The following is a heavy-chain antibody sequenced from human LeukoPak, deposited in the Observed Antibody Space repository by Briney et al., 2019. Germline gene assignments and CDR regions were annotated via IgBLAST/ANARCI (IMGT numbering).Heavy chain of an antibody. D-gene: IGHD1-1*01. CDR3: VRVKGTYFDF. J-gene: IGHJ4*02. Sequence: PGGSLRLSCAASGFPFSSYSMNWVRQAPGKGLEWVSYISASESNIYYLDSVKGRFTVSRDNAMNSLFPQMDRPRAEDTAVYYCVRVKGTYFDFWGQGTLVTVSS. CDR2: ISASESNI. V-gene: IGHV3-48*01. CDR1: GFPFSSYS.